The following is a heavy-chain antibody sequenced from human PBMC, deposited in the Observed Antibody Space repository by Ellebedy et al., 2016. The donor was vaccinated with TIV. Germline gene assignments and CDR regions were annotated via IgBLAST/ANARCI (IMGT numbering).Heavy chain of an antibody. V-gene: IGHV1-18*01. CDR2: ISGFNGDT. D-gene: IGHD2-21*02. CDR1: GDTFSNYA. CDR3: ARVLVTAESDY. J-gene: IGHJ4*02. Sequence: ASVKVSXXASGDTFSNYAISWVRQAPGQGLEWMGWISGFNGDTNFAQQFQGRVTLTTDTSTSTAYMELRSLRPDDTAVYFCARVLVTAESDYWGQGTLVTVSS.